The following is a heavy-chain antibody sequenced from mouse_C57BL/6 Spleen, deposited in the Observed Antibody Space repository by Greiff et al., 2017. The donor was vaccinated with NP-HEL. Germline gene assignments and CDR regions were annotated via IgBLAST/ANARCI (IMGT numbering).Heavy chain of an antibody. J-gene: IGHJ2*01. D-gene: IGHD1-1*01. CDR1: GYTFTSYW. V-gene: IGHV1-55*01. Sequence: QVQLQQPGAELVKPGASVKMSCKASGYTFTSYWITWVKQRPGQGLEWIGDIYPGSGSTNYNEKFKSKATLTVDTSSSTAYMQLSSLTSEDSAVYYCAREGYYGSPHYFDYWGQGTTLTVSS. CDR2: IYPGSGST. CDR3: AREGYYGSPHYFDY.